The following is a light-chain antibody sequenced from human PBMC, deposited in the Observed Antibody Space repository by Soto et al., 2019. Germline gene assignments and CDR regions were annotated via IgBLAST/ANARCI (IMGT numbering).Light chain of an antibody. CDR2: DAS. CDR1: QDISNY. V-gene: IGKV1-33*01. CDR3: LQHNSYPRT. J-gene: IGKJ1*01. Sequence: GDRVTITCQASQDISNYLNWYQQKPGKAPKLLIYDASNLETGVPSRFSGSGSGTDFTFTISSLQPEAFANYYCLQHNSYPRTFGQGTKVDI.